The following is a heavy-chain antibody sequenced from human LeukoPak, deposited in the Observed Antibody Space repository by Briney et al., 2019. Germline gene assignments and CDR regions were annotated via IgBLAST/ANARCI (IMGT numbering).Heavy chain of an antibody. CDR1: GGTFSSYT. J-gene: IGHJ6*03. CDR3: ARDGVVPAAIDYYYYDMDV. Sequence: ASVKVSCKASGGTFSSYTISSVRQAPGQGLEWMGRIIPTLGIANYAQKFQGRVTITADKSTSTAYMELSSLRSEDTAVYYCARDGVVPAAIDYYYYDMDVCGKGTPVTVSS. CDR2: IIPTLGIA. D-gene: IGHD2-2*01. V-gene: IGHV1-69*04.